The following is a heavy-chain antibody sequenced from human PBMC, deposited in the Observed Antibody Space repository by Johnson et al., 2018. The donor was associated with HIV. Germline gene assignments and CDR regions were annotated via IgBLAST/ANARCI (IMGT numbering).Heavy chain of an antibody. CDR3: AREGSSGYYDAFDI. J-gene: IGHJ3*02. CDR2: ISYDGSNK. D-gene: IGHD3-22*01. CDR1: GFTFSSYA. Sequence: QVQLVESGGGVVQPGRSLRLSCAASGFTFSSYAMHWVRQAPGKGLEWVAVISYDGSNKYYADSVKGRFTISRDNSKNTLYLQMNSLRAGDTAVYYCAREGSSGYYDAFDIWGQGTMVTVSA. V-gene: IGHV3-30*04.